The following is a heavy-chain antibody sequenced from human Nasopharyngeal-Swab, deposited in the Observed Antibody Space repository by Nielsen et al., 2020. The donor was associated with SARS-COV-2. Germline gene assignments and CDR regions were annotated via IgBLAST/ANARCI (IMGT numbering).Heavy chain of an antibody. J-gene: IGHJ6*03. CDR1: GYSFTTKW. Sequence: GGSLRLSCRTSGYSFTTKWIGWVRQMPGKGLEWVGSIYPGDSDTRYSPSVQGQVTISADKSISTAYLQWSTLKASDTAIYYCARQGYSYGRRYYYYYMDVWGKGTTVTVSS. CDR3: ARQGYSYGRRYYYYYMDV. V-gene: IGHV5-51*01. D-gene: IGHD5-18*01. CDR2: IYPGDSDT.